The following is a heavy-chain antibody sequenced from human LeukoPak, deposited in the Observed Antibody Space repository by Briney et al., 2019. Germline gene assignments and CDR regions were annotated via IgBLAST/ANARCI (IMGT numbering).Heavy chain of an antibody. J-gene: IGHJ5*02. CDR3: ARDAMSGSSWYVGEAWFDP. CDR1: GGTFSSYA. CDR2: IIPIFGTA. Sequence: GASVKVSCKASGGTFSSYAISWVRQAPGQGLEWMGGIIPIFGTANYAQKLQGRVTITADESTSTAYMELSSLRSEDTAVYYCARDAMSGSSWYVGEAWFDPWGQGTLVTVSS. D-gene: IGHD6-13*01. V-gene: IGHV1-69*13.